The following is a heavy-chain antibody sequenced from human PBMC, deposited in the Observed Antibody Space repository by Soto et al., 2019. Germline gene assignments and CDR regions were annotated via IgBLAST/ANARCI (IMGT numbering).Heavy chain of an antibody. CDR1: GGSISSYY. V-gene: IGHV4-59*12. CDR3: VTAVRGYNANGDL. D-gene: IGHD5-12*01. Sequence: SETLSLTCTVSGGSISSYYWSWIRQPPGKGLEWIGYIYYSGSTNYNPSLKSRVTISVDTSKNQFSLKLSSVTAEDTAVYYCVTAVRGYNANGDLWGQGTTVTVSS. CDR2: IYYSGST. J-gene: IGHJ6*02.